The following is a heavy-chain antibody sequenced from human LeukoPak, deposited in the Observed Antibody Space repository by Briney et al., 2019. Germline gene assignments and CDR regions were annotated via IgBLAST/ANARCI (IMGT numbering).Heavy chain of an antibody. J-gene: IGHJ4*02. CDR1: GDSISRSSDY. CDR3: ARGTLYRGWSYYLDF. V-gene: IGHV4-39*07. CDR2: VYYIGST. D-gene: IGHD6-19*01. Sequence: PSETLSLTCTVSGDSISRSSDYWGWIRQPPGKGPEWIGSVYYIGSTFYNPSLKSRLTISIDTSKNQFSLKLRSVTAADTAVYYCARGTLYRGWSYYLDFWGQGSQVTVSS.